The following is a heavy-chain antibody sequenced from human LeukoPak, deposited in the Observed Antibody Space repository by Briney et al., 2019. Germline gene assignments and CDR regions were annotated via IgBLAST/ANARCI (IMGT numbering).Heavy chain of an antibody. CDR2: INHSGST. J-gene: IGHJ4*02. CDR3: ARGNGLKTYFGY. V-gene: IGHV4-34*01. Sequence: LPETLSLTCAVYGGSFSGYYWSWIRQPPEKGLECIGEINHSGSTNYNPSLKSRVTISVDTSKNQFSLKLGSVTAADTAVYYCARGNGLKTYFGYWGQGTLVTVSS. D-gene: IGHD3-10*01. CDR1: GGSFSGYY.